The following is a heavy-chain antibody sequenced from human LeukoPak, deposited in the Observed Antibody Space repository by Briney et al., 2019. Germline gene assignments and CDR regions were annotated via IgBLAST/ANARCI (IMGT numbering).Heavy chain of an antibody. J-gene: IGHJ4*02. Sequence: SESLSLSCTVSGGSISSSGYNWAWIRQPPGLGLEWIGIIYYSGSTYYNPSLKSRVTISVDTSKNQFSLKLSSVTAADTAVYYCARDGGLSDYWGQGTLVTVSS. D-gene: IGHD3-3*01. CDR1: GGSISSSGYN. CDR3: ARDGGLSDY. CDR2: IYYSGST. V-gene: IGHV4-39*07.